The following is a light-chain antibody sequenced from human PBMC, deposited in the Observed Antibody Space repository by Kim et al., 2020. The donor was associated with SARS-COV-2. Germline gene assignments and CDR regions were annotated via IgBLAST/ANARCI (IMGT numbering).Light chain of an antibody. CDR1: QGTGSY. Sequence: AIRMTQSPSSLSASTGDRVTITCRASQGTGSYLAWYQQKPGKALKLLIYAASTLQSGVPSRFTGSGSGTDFTLTISCLQSEDFATYSCQQYYSNPYTFGQGTKLEI. V-gene: IGKV1-8*01. CDR2: AAS. CDR3: QQYYSNPYT. J-gene: IGKJ2*01.